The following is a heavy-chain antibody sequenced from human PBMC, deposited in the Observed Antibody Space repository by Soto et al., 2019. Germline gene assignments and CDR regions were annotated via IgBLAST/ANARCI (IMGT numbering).Heavy chain of an antibody. CDR3: ARETAQYLTPGIIDY. V-gene: IGHV1-69*04. J-gene: IGHJ4*02. Sequence: SVKVSCKASGGTFSSYTISWVRQAPGQGLEWMGRIIPILGIANYAQKFQGRVTITADKSTSTAYMELSSLRSEDTAVYYCARETAQYLTPGIIDYWGQGTLVTVSS. CDR1: GGTFSSYT. CDR2: IIPILGIA. D-gene: IGHD2-2*01.